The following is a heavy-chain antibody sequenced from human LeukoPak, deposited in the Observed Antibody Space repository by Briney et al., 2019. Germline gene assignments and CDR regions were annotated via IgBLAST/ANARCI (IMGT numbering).Heavy chain of an antibody. J-gene: IGHJ5*02. D-gene: IGHD2-2*02. V-gene: IGHV3-23*01. CDR3: ARDLTRPYPPSTSCYTGCNWFDP. Sequence: GGSLRLSCAASGFTFSSYAMSWVRQAPGKGPEWVSAISGSGGSTYYADSVKGRFTISRDNSKNTLYLQMNSLRAEDTAVYYCARDLTRPYPPSTSCYTGCNWFDPWGQGTLVTVSS. CDR2: ISGSGGST. CDR1: GFTFSSYA.